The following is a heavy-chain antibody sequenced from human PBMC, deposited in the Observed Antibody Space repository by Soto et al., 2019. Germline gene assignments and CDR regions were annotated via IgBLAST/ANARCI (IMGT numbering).Heavy chain of an antibody. V-gene: IGHV4-31*03. CDR1: GGSISSGGYY. Sequence: QVQLQESGPGLVKPSQTLSLTCTVSGGSISSGGYYWSWIRQHPGKGLEWIGYIYYSGSTYYNPSLKSRVTISVDTSKNQFSLKLSSVTAADTAVYYCARGEADYGDYQNSYWYFDLWGRGTLVTVSS. CDR3: ARGEADYGDYQNSYWYFDL. D-gene: IGHD4-17*01. J-gene: IGHJ2*01. CDR2: IYYSGST.